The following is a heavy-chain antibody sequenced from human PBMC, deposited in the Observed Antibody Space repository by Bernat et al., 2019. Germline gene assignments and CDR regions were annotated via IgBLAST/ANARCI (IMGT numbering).Heavy chain of an antibody. CDR3: AKSVRAFDSSTNCLAFNH. D-gene: IGHD2-21*01. CDR1: GFTFSDYA. Sequence: EVQLVESGGGLVQPGGSLRLSCTASGFTFSDYAMSWVRLAPGKGLDWVSSITRGGITHYADSVKGRFTMYRDNSKNTLYLQMNSLRAEDTAVFYCAKSVRAFDSSTNCLAFNHWGQGTLVTVSS. CDR2: ITRGGIT. J-gene: IGHJ4*02. V-gene: IGHV3-23*04.